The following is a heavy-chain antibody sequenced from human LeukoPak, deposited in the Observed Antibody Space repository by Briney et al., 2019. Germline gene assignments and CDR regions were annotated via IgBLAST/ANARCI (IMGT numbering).Heavy chain of an antibody. CDR2: IWYDGSNK. CDR1: GFTFSTYA. J-gene: IGHJ4*02. V-gene: IGHV3-33*06. Sequence: GGSLRLSCAASGFTFSTYAMSWVRQAPGKGLEWVAVIWYDGSNKYYADSVKGRFTISRDNSKNTLYLQMNSLRAEDTAVYYCAKEFYSSGYYFNYWGQGILVTVSS. CDR3: AKEFYSSGYYFNY. D-gene: IGHD3-22*01.